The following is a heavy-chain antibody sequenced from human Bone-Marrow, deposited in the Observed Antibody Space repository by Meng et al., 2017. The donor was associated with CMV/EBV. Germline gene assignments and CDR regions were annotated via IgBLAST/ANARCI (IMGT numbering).Heavy chain of an antibody. Sequence: SETLSLTCAVYGGSFSGYYWSWIRQPPGEGLEWIGEINHSGSTNYNPSLKSRVTISVDTSKNQFSLKLSSVTAADTAVYYCARRRGAAAAQGSNWFDPWGQGTLVTVSS. D-gene: IGHD6-13*01. CDR2: INHSGST. CDR1: GGSFSGYY. J-gene: IGHJ5*02. V-gene: IGHV4-34*01. CDR3: ARRRGAAAAQGSNWFDP.